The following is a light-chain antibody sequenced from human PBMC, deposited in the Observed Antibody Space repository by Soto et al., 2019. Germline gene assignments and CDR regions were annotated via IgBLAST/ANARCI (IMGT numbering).Light chain of an antibody. CDR1: SSNIGNNF. J-gene: IGLJ2*01. CDR3: GTWDDSLSAGV. V-gene: IGLV1-51*01. Sequence: QSALTQPPSVSAAPGQKVTISCSGSSSNIGNNFVSWYQQLPGTAPKLLIYENDKRPSGIPDRFSGSKSGTSATLGITGLQTGDGADYYCGTWDDSLSAGVFGGGTKVTVL. CDR2: END.